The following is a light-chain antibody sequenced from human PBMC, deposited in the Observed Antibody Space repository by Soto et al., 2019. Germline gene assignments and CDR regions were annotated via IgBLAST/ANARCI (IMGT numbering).Light chain of an antibody. CDR3: HQYGTSART. Sequence: EIVLTQSPGTLSLSPGERATLSCRASQSVGGSYLAWYQKKHGQAPRLLIYGASSRATGIPDRFSGSGSGTDFTLTLSRLEPEDFAVYYCHQYGTSARTFGQGTKLEIK. V-gene: IGKV3-20*01. CDR1: QSVGGSY. J-gene: IGKJ2*01. CDR2: GAS.